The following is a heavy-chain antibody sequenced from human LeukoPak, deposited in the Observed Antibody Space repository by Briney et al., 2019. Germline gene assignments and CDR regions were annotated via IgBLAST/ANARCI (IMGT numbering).Heavy chain of an antibody. CDR2: ISSSSSYI. J-gene: IGHJ6*04. CDR3: ASDATRVFGVVPTSMDV. Sequence: PGGSLRLSCAASGFTFSSYSMNWVRQAPGKGLEWVSSISSSSSYIYYADSVKGRFTISRDNAKNSLYLQMNSLRAEDTAVYYCASDATRVFGVVPTSMDVWGKGTTVTVSS. D-gene: IGHD3-3*01. V-gene: IGHV3-21*01. CDR1: GFTFSSYS.